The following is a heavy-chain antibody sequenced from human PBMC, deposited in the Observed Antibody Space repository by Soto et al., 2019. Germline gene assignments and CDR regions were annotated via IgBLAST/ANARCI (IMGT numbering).Heavy chain of an antibody. CDR3: AKDRYYYDSSGLLDY. CDR1: GFTFSSYA. V-gene: IGHV3-23*01. D-gene: IGHD3-22*01. CDR2: ISGSGGST. Sequence: GGSLRLSCAASGFTFSSYAMSWVRQAPGKGLEWVSAISGSGGSTYYADSVKGRFTISRDNSKNTLYLQMNSLRAEDTAVYYCAKDRYYYDSSGLLDYWGQGTLVTVSS. J-gene: IGHJ4*02.